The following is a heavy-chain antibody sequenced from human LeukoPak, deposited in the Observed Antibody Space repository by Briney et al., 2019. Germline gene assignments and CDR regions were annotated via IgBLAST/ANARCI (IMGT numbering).Heavy chain of an antibody. Sequence: ASVKVSCKASGYTFTGYYMHWVRQPPGQGLEWVGWINPNSGGTNYAQKFQGRVTMTRDTSIRTAYMQLSRLRSDDAAVYYCARYRGYPPYYYYMDVWGKGTTVTVFS. CDR2: INPNSGGT. V-gene: IGHV1-2*02. J-gene: IGHJ6*03. CDR3: ARYRGYPPYYYYMDV. CDR1: GYTFTGYY. D-gene: IGHD5-12*01.